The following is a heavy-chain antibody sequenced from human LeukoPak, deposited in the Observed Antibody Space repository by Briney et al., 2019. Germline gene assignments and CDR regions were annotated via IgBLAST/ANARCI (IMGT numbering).Heavy chain of an antibody. CDR3: ARDRMAIAARPEGYWFDP. CDR1: GFTASSNY. V-gene: IGHV3-53*01. D-gene: IGHD6-6*01. CDR2: IYSGGST. Sequence: GGSLRLSCAASGFTASSNYMSWVRQAPGKGLEWVSVIYSGGSTYYADSVKGRFTISRDNAKNSLYLQMNSLRAEDTAVYYCARDRMAIAARPEGYWFDPWGQGTLVTVSS. J-gene: IGHJ5*02.